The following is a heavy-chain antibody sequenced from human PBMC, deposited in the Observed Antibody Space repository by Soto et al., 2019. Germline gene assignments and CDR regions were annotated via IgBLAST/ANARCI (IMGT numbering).Heavy chain of an antibody. CDR1: GGTFSSYA. J-gene: IGHJ6*02. V-gene: IGHV1-69*13. CDR2: IIPIFGTA. CDR3: AREGRRDGYKWSGMDV. Sequence: ASVKVSCTASGGTFSSYAISWVRQAPGQGLEWMGGIIPIFGTANYAQKFQGRVTITADESTSTAYMELSSLRSEDTAVYYCAREGRRDGYKWSGMDVWGQGNTVTVSS. D-gene: IGHD2-8*01.